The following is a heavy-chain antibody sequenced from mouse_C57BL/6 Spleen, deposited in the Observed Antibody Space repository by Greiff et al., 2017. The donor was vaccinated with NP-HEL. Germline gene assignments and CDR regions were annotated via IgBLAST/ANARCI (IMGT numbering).Heavy chain of an antibody. CDR1: GFNIKDYY. D-gene: IGHD1-1*01. J-gene: IGHJ3*01. V-gene: IGHV14-2*01. CDR2: IDPEDGET. Sequence: VQLQQSGAELVKPGASVKLSCTASGFNIKDYYMHWVKQRTEQGLEWIGRIDPEDGETKYAPKFKGKATLTVDTSSNTAYLPLSSLTSEDTAVYYCARDGSSPAWCAYWGQGTLVTVSA. CDR3: ARDGSSPAWCAY.